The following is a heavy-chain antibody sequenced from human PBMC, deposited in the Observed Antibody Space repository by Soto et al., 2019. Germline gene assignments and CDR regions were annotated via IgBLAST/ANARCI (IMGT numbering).Heavy chain of an antibody. D-gene: IGHD5-18*01. CDR2: IYYSGST. CDR3: SRDQGYSYGYYYGMDV. V-gene: IGHV4-59*01. J-gene: IGHJ6*02. Sequence: LSETLSPTCPFLGCPSVRYDLSWVRPPPRKGLEWIGYIYYSGSTNYNPSLKSRVTISVDTSKNQFSLKLSSVTAADTAVYYCSRDQGYSYGYYYGMDVLGQGTTV. CDR1: GCPSVRYD.